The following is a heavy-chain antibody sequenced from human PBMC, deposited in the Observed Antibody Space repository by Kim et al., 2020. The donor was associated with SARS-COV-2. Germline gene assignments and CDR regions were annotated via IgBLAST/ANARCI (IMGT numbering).Heavy chain of an antibody. CDR3: ARGPYDSSGYIDY. Sequence: SPSLQGQVTLAADKSISTAYLQWSSLKASDTAMYYCARGPYDSSGYIDYWGQGTLVTVSS. D-gene: IGHD3-22*01. V-gene: IGHV5-51*01. J-gene: IGHJ4*02.